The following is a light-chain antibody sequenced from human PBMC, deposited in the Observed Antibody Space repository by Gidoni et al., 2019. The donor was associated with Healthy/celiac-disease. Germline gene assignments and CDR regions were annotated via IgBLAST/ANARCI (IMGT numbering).Light chain of an antibody. CDR1: QSISSY. CDR3: QQSYSTVLT. CDR2: AAS. Sequence: DIQMTQSPSSLSASVGDRVTITCRASQSISSYLNWYQQKPGKAPKLLIYAASSLQSGVPSRFSGSGSGTDFTLTISSLQPEDFPTYYCQQSYSTVLTFGGGTKVEIK. V-gene: IGKV1-39*01. J-gene: IGKJ4*01.